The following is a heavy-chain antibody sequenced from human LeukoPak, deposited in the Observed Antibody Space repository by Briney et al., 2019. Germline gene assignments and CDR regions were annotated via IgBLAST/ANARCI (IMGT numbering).Heavy chain of an antibody. J-gene: IGHJ3*02. D-gene: IGHD3-22*01. V-gene: IGHV1-69*13. CDR1: GGTFSSYA. CDR3: AREPRLYYYDSSGYPGCDAFDI. CDR2: IIPIFGTA. Sequence: GASVKVSCKASGGTFSSYAISWVRQAPGQGHEWMGGIIPIFGTANYAQKFQGRVTITADESTSKAYMELSSLRSEDTAVYYCAREPRLYYYDSSGYPGCDAFDIWGQGTMVTVSS.